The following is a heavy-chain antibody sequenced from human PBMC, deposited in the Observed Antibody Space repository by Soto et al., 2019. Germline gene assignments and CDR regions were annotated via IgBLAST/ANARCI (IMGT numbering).Heavy chain of an antibody. CDR1: GFTFSSYA. CDR3: ARGGGYYYPPLDY. V-gene: IGHV3-64*01. J-gene: IGHJ4*02. CDR2: ISSNGGST. Sequence: EVQLVESGGGLVQPGGSLRLSCAASGFTFSSYAMHWVRQAPGKGLEYVSAISSNGGSTYYANSVKGRFTISRDNSKNTLYLQMGSLRAEDMAVYYCARGGGYYYPPLDYWGPGTLVTVSS. D-gene: IGHD3-22*01.